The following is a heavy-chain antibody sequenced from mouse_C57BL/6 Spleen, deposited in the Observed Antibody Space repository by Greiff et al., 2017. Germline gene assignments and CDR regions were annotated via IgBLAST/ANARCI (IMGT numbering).Heavy chain of an antibody. CDR1: GFTFSSYA. J-gene: IGHJ4*01. V-gene: IGHV5-4*03. CDR3: ASYKDGYYVNAMDY. D-gene: IGHD2-3*01. CDR2: ISDGGSYT. Sequence: EVKLVESGGGLVKPGGSLKLSCAASGFTFSSYAMSWVRQTPEKRLEWVATISDGGSYTNYPDNVKGRFTISRDNAKNNLYLQMSHLKSEDTAVYYCASYKDGYYVNAMDYWGQGTSVTVSS.